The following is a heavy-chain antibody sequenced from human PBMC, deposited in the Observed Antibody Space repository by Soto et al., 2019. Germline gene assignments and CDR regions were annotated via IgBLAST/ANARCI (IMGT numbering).Heavy chain of an antibody. D-gene: IGHD3-3*01. Sequence: SVKVSCEASGGTFSSYAISWVRPARGQGLEWMGGIIHIFATANYAQTLQGRVTITADESTSTAYMERCSLRSEDTAVYYCASISHFGVVIVADGGQGTLVTISS. CDR2: IIHIFATA. V-gene: IGHV1-69*13. CDR3: ASISHFGVVIVAD. J-gene: IGHJ4*02. CDR1: GGTFSSYA.